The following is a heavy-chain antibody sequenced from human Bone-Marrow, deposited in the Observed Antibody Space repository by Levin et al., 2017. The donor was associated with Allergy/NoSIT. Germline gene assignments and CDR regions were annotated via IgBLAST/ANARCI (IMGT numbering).Heavy chain of an antibody. D-gene: IGHD3-10*01. CDR3: ARDRSGGMDV. J-gene: IGHJ6*02. V-gene: IGHV3-7*01. CDR2: IKEDGSGK. Sequence: ETLSLTCAASGFTFSSHWMSWVRQAPGKGLEWVANIKEDGSGKYYVDSVKGRFTISRDNAKNSMYLQMNSLRVEDTAMYYCARDRSGGMDVWGQGTTVTVSS. CDR1: GFTFSSHW.